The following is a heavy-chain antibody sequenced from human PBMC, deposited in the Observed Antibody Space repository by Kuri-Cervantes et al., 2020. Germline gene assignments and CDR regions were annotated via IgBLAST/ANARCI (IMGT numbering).Heavy chain of an antibody. CDR3: ARERSEWFGELLSPLDY. J-gene: IGHJ4*02. V-gene: IGHV1-46*01. CDR1: GYTFTSYY. D-gene: IGHD3-10*01. Sequence: ASVKVSCKASGYTFTSYYMHWVRQAPGQGLEWMGIINPSGGSTSYAQKFQGRVTMTRDTSTSTVYMELSSLRSEDTAVYYCARERSEWFGELLSPLDYWGQGTLVTVSS. CDR2: INPSGGST.